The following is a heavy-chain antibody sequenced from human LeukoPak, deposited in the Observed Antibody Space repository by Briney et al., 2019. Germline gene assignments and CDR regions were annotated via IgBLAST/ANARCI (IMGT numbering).Heavy chain of an antibody. CDR3: ARGLNYDFWSGYPVPDY. V-gene: IGHV1-8*02. CDR2: MNPNSGNT. CDR1: GGSFNTYA. Sequence: ASVKVSCRPSGGSFNTYAINWVRQATGQGLEWMGWMNPNSGNTGYAQKFQGRVTMTRNTSISTAYMELSSLRSEDTAVYYCARGLNYDFWSGYPVPDYWGQGTLVTVSS. J-gene: IGHJ4*02. D-gene: IGHD3-3*01.